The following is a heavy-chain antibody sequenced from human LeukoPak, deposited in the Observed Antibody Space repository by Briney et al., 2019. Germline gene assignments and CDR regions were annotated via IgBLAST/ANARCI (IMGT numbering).Heavy chain of an antibody. CDR3: ARCNDKMGRAFDI. J-gene: IGHJ3*02. CDR1: GGSISSYY. V-gene: IGHV4-59*12. Sequence: SETLSLTCTVSGGSISSYYWSWIRQPPGKGLEWIGYIYYSGSTNYNPSLKSRVTISVDTSKNQFSLKVSSVTAADTAVYYCARCNDKMGRAFDIWGQGTMVTVSS. D-gene: IGHD3-22*01. CDR2: IYYSGST.